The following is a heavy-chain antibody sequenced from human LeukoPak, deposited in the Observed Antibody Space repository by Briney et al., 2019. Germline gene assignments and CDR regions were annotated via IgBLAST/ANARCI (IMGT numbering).Heavy chain of an antibody. Sequence: ASVKVSCKASGYTFTSYYMHWVRQAPGQGLEWMGIINPSGGSTSYAQKFQGRVTMTRDTSTSTVYMELSSLRSEDTAVYYCASATSYERGYSYGFDYYYYGMDVWGQGTTVTVSS. CDR1: GYTFTSYY. V-gene: IGHV1-46*01. J-gene: IGHJ6*02. D-gene: IGHD5-18*01. CDR3: ASATSYERGYSYGFDYYYYGMDV. CDR2: INPSGGST.